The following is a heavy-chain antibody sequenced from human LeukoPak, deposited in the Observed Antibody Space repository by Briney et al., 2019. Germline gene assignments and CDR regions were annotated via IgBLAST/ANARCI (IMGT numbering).Heavy chain of an antibody. CDR1: GYTFTSYY. CDR3: AREPMTWIQLWSGYYYYYYGMDV. D-gene: IGHD5-18*01. V-gene: IGHV1-46*01. J-gene: IGHJ6*02. CDR2: INPSGGST. Sequence: ASVKVSCKESGYTFTSYYMHWVRQAPGQGGAWMEIINPSGGSTSYAQKFQGRVTMTRDTSTSTVYMELSSLRSEDTAVYYCAREPMTWIQLWSGYYYYYYGMDVWGQGTTVTVSS.